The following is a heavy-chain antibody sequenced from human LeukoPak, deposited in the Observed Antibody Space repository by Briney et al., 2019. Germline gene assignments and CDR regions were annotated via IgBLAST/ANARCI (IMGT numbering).Heavy chain of an antibody. J-gene: IGHJ4*02. Sequence: GGSLRLSCAASGFTVSSNYMSWVRQAPGKGLECVSVIYSGGSTFYADSVKGRFTISRDNSKNTLYLQMNSLRAEDTALYYCARDDVLDIGTDYWGQGTLVTVSP. CDR3: ARDDVLDIGTDY. D-gene: IGHD2-15*01. CDR2: IYSGGST. CDR1: GFTVSSNY. V-gene: IGHV3-53*01.